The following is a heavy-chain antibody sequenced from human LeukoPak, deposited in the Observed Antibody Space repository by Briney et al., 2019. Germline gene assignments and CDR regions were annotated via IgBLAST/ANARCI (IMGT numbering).Heavy chain of an antibody. CDR3: ARARVRWLPYYFDY. D-gene: IGHD5-24*01. Sequence: SETLSLTCAVYGGSFSGYYWSWIRQPPGKGLEWIGEINQSGSTNYNPSLKSRVTISVDTSKNQFSLKLSSVTAADTAVYYCARARVRWLPYYFDYWGQGTLVTVSS. V-gene: IGHV4-34*01. J-gene: IGHJ4*02. CDR1: GGSFSGYY. CDR2: INQSGST.